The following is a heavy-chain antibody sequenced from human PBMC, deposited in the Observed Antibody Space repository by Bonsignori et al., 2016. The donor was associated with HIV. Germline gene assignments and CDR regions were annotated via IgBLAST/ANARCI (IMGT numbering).Heavy chain of an antibody. Sequence: WIRQPPGKGLEWIGTIYHGGNTYYNPSLMSRVTVSLDTYKSQFSLKLSSVTAADTAVYYCARDQRWELRSFDSWGQGTLVTVSS. D-gene: IGHD1-26*01. CDR3: ARDQRWELRSFDS. J-gene: IGHJ4*02. V-gene: IGHV4-38-2*02. CDR2: IYHGGNT.